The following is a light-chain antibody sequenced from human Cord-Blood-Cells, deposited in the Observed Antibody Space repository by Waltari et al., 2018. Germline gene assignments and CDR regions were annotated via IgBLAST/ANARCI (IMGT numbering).Light chain of an antibody. CDR1: HSISSW. V-gene: IGKV1-5*03. CDR2: KAS. Sequence: DIQITQSPPTLSASSEDRVTLTCRASHSISSWLAWYQQKPGKAPKLLIYKASSLESGVPSRFSGSGSGTEFTLTISSLQPEDFATYYCQQYNSYPKYTFGQGTKLEIK. CDR3: QQYNSYPKYT. J-gene: IGKJ2*01.